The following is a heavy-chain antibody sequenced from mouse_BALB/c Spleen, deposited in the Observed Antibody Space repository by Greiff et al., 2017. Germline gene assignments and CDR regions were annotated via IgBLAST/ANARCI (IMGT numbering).Heavy chain of an antibody. J-gene: IGHJ1*01. CDR1: GFTFSSFG. V-gene: IGHV5-17*02. CDR2: ISSGSSTI. Sequence: EVKLMESGGGLVQPGGSRKLSCAASGFTFSSFGMHWVRQAPEKGLEWVAYISSGSSTIYYADTVKGRFTISRDNPKNTLFLQMTSLRSEDTAMYYCARSTLTKGWYFDVWGAGTTVTVSS. CDR3: ARSTLTKGWYFDV.